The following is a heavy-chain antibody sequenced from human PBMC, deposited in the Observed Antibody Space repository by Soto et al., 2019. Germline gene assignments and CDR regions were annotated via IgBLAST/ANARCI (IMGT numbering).Heavy chain of an antibody. D-gene: IGHD1-26*01. CDR2: IYHSGST. J-gene: IGHJ6*02. Sequence: PSETLSLTCAVSGGSISSGGYSWSWIRQPPGKGLEWIGYIYHSGSTYYNPSLKSRVTISVDSSKNQFSLKLSSVTAADTAVYYCARGGPHYYYYGMDVWGQGTTVTVSS. CDR1: GGSISSGGYS. V-gene: IGHV4-30-2*01. CDR3: ARGGPHYYYYGMDV.